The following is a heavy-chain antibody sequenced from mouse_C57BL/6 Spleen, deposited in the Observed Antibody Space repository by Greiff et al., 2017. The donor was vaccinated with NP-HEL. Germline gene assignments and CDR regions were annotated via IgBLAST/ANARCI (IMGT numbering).Heavy chain of an antibody. J-gene: IGHJ3*01. D-gene: IGHD2-1*01. CDR1: GYTFTSYW. Sequence: QVQLQQPGAELVRPGSSVKLSCKASGYTFTSYWMHWVKQRPIQGLEWIGNIDPSDSDTHYNQKFKDKATLTVDKSSSTAYMQLSSLTSEDSAVYYCAREGNYVSAWFAYWGQGTLVTVSA. CDR2: IDPSDSDT. CDR3: AREGNYVSAWFAY. V-gene: IGHV1-52*01.